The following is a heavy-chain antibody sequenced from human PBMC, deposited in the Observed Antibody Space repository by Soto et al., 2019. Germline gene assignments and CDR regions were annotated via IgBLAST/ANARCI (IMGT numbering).Heavy chain of an antibody. CDR2: IIPVFGTA. V-gene: IGHV1-69*12. D-gene: IGHD4-17*01. J-gene: IGHJ6*02. CDR1: GGSLSNYG. Sequence: QVQLVQSGAEVKKPGSSVKVSCKASGGSLSNYGISWVRQAPGQGLEWMGGIIPVFGTANYAQKFQGRVTIPADESTSIVYMDVTSLRSEDTAVYYCARGDATKLVVTTYYGMDVWGQGTTVTVSS. CDR3: ARGDATKLVVTTYYGMDV.